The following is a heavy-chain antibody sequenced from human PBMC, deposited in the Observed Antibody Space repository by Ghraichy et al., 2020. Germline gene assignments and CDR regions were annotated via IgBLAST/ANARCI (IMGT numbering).Heavy chain of an antibody. Sequence: SETLSLTCTVSGGSISSYYWSWIRQPPGKGLEWIGYIYYSGSTNYNPSLRSRVTISVDTSKNQFSLKLSSVTAADTAVYYCARAYGGNWFDPWGQGTLVTVSS. CDR2: IYYSGST. CDR1: GGSISSYY. CDR3: ARAYGGNWFDP. J-gene: IGHJ5*02. D-gene: IGHD4-23*01. V-gene: IGHV4-59*01.